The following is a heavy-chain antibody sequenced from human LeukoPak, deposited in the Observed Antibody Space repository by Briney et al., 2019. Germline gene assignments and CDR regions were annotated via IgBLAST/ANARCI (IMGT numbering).Heavy chain of an antibody. D-gene: IGHD3-10*01. CDR2: IWNDGNDK. J-gene: IGHJ4*02. CDR3: ARDNSGSFSFVDY. Sequence: PGGSLRLSCGASGFTFSSYGMHWVRQAPGKGLERVAGIWNDGNDKYYADSVKGRFIISRDNSKNTLYLQMNSLRAEDTAVYYCARDNSGSFSFVDYWGQGTLVTVSS. V-gene: IGHV3-33*01. CDR1: GFTFSSYG.